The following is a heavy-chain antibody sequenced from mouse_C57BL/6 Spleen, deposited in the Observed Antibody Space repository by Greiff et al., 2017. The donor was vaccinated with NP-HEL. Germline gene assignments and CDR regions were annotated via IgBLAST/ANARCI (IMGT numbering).Heavy chain of an antibody. Sequence: QVQLQQPGPELVKPGASVKISCKASGYAFSSSWMNWVKQRPGKGLEWIGRIYPGDGDTNYNGKFKGKATLTADKSSSTAYMQLSSLTSEDSAVYFCARSYDYDGGYAMDYWGQGTSVTVSS. CDR3: ARSYDYDGGYAMDY. CDR2: IYPGDGDT. V-gene: IGHV1-82*01. CDR1: GYAFSSSW. J-gene: IGHJ4*01. D-gene: IGHD2-4*01.